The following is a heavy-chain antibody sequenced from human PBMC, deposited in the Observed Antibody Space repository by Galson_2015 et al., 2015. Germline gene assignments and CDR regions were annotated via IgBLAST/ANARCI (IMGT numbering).Heavy chain of an antibody. D-gene: IGHD6-13*01. V-gene: IGHV3-30*19. J-gene: IGHJ3*02. CDR1: GFTFRSYG. CDR2: MSYDDSNK. Sequence: SLRLSCAASGFTFRSYGVHWVRQAPVKGLEWVAVMSYDDSNKHYADSVKGRFTISRDNSKNTLHLQMNSLRVEDTAVYYCARDRGYSSPYDAFDNWGQGTMVTVSS. CDR3: ARDRGYSSPYDAFDN.